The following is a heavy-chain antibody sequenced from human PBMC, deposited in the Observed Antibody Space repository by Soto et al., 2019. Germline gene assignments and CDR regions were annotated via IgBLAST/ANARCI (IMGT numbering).Heavy chain of an antibody. D-gene: IGHD3-10*01. CDR1: GFTFSDYG. J-gene: IGHJ5*02. CDR2: ISGDNINS. Sequence: GASVKVSCKASGFTFSDYGLSWVRQAPGQPLEWMGWISGDNINSKYSQKFQGRLTMTTDTSTATASMELRSLTSDDTAVYYCARASGLWFGDATENWFDPWGQGTLVTVSS. CDR3: ARASGLWFGDATENWFDP. V-gene: IGHV1-18*01.